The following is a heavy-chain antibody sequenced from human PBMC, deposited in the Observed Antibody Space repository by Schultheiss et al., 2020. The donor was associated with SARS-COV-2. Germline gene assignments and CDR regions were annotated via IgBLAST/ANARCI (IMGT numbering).Heavy chain of an antibody. V-gene: IGHV2-70*04. J-gene: IGHJ4*02. CDR1: GFSLSTSGMR. D-gene: IGHD5-18*01. CDR2: IDWDDDK. CDR3: ARTRAVVTAMVTGALYFDY. Sequence: SGPTLVKPTQTLTLTCTFSGFSLSTSGMRVSWIRQPPGKALEWLARIDWDDDKFYSTSLKTRLTISKDTSKNQVVLTMTNMDPVDTATYYCARTRAVVTAMVTGALYFDYWGQGTLVTVSS.